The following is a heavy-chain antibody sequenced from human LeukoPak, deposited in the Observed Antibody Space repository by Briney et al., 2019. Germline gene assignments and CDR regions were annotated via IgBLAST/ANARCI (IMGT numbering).Heavy chain of an antibody. J-gene: IGHJ6*02. D-gene: IGHD3-10*01. Sequence: ASVKVSCKASGYTFTSYDINWVRQATGQGLEWMGWMNPDSGNTGYAQKFQGRVTMTRNTSISTAYMELSGLRSEDTAVYYCARALMVRGVIIYYYYGMDVWGQGTTVTVSS. CDR1: GYTFTSYD. CDR2: MNPDSGNT. V-gene: IGHV1-8*01. CDR3: ARALMVRGVIIYYYYGMDV.